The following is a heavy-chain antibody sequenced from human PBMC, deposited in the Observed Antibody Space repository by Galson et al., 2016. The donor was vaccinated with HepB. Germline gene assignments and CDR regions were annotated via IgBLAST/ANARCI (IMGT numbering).Heavy chain of an antibody. CDR3: AKDRSFNFGEPLDH. D-gene: IGHD3-10*01. CDR1: GFTFSDYG. Sequence: SLRLSCAASGFTFSDYGIHWVRQAPGKGLEWVADVSHDASNQNYAVSVKGRFTISRDNSKNTMYLQMNSLRTEDTAVYFYAKDRSFNFGEPLDHWGQGTLVVLSS. CDR2: VSHDASNQ. V-gene: IGHV3-30*18. J-gene: IGHJ4*02.